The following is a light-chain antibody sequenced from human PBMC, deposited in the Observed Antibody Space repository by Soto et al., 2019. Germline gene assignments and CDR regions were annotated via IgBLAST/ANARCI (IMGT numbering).Light chain of an antibody. CDR3: QQRSNWPRT. CDR1: QSISSW. Sequence: DIQMTQSPSTLSASVGDRATITCRASQSISSWLAWYQQKPGKAPKLLINKASSLESGVPARFSGSGSGTDFTLTISSLEPEDFAVYYCQQRSNWPRTFGQGTKVDI. J-gene: IGKJ1*01. V-gene: IGKV1-5*03. CDR2: KAS.